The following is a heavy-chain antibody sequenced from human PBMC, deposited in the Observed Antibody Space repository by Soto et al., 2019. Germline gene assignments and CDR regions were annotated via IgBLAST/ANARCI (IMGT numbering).Heavy chain of an antibody. Sequence: SETLSLTCTVSGGSIRSGSHYWSWIRQHPGKGLEWIGYIYYSGSTYFNPSLKSRITISISTSKNQFSLKLTSVTAADTAVYYCAREGGDGIDYWGQGTLVTVS. CDR1: GGSIRSGSHY. V-gene: IGHV4-31*03. CDR2: IYYSGST. J-gene: IGHJ4*02. CDR3: AREGGDGIDY. D-gene: IGHD3-16*01.